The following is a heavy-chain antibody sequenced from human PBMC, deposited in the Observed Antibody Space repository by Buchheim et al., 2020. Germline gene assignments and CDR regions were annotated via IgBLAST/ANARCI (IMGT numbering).Heavy chain of an antibody. CDR3: ASRQPLVVVAATGGNFDY. V-gene: IGHV4-34*01. Sequence: QVQLQQWGAGLLKPSETLSLTCAVYGGSFSGYYWSWIRQPPGKGLEWIGEINHSGSTNYNPSLKSRVTISVDTSKNQFSLKLSSVTAADTAVDYCASRQPLVVVAATGGNFDYWGQGTL. D-gene: IGHD2-15*01. J-gene: IGHJ4*02. CDR1: GGSFSGYY. CDR2: INHSGST.